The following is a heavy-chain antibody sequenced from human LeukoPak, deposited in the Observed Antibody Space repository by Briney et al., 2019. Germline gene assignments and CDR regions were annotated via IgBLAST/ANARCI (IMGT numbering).Heavy chain of an antibody. CDR1: GFTVSSNY. J-gene: IGHJ4*02. CDR3: ARASWVNSPLRD. Sequence: PGGSLRLSCAASGFTVSSNYMSWVRQAPGKGLEWVSIIYSGGSTYYADSVKGRFTISRDNSKNTLYLQMNSLRAEDTAVYYCARASWVNSPLRDWGQGTLVTVSS. V-gene: IGHV3-53*01. CDR2: IYSGGST. D-gene: IGHD4-23*01.